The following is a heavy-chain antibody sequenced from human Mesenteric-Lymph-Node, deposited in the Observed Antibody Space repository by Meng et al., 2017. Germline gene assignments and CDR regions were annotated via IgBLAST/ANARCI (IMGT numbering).Heavy chain of an antibody. D-gene: IGHD2-8*01. CDR1: GFPFNRYA. Sequence: GGSLRLSCEASGFPFNRYAMNWVRQAPGKGLEWVSSISDSGGRTYYADSVKGRFTISRDNSKNTFYVQMNSLRADDTAVYYCAKDLFSTKSFGKQEDGETNDYYFFGMDVWGQGPTVTVSS. CDR2: ISDSGGRT. J-gene: IGHJ6*02. CDR3: AKDLFSTKSFGKQEDGETNDYYFFGMDV. V-gene: IGHV3-23*01.